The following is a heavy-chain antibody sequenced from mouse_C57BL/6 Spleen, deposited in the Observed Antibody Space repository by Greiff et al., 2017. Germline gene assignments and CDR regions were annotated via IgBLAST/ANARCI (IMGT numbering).Heavy chain of an antibody. J-gene: IGHJ3*01. Sequence: QVQLKESGPGLVAPSQSLSITCTVSGFSLTSYGVHWVRQPPGKGLEWLVVIWSDGSTNYHSALKYRLSIRKANSKSQVFLKINSLQTDDTAMYYCARQGESFSFAYWGQGTLVTVSA. CDR2: IWSDGST. CDR3: ARQGESFSFAY. V-gene: IGHV2-6-1*01. D-gene: IGHD2-13*01. CDR1: GFSLTSYG.